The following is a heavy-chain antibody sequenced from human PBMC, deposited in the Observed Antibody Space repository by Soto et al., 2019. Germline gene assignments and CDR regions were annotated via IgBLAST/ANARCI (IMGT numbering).Heavy chain of an antibody. V-gene: IGHV5-51*01. CDR2: IYPGDSDT. D-gene: IGHD6-6*01. Sequence: GESLKISCKGSGYSFTSYWIGWVRQMPGKGLEWMGIIYPGDSDTRYSPSFQGQVTISADKSISTAYLQWSSLKASDTAMYYCATSPWVYSSSSVGRHFDYWGQGTLVTVSS. CDR3: ATSPWVYSSSSVGRHFDY. J-gene: IGHJ4*02. CDR1: GYSFTSYW.